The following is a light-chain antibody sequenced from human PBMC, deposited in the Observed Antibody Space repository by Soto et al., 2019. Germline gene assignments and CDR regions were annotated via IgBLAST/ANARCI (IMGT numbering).Light chain of an antibody. Sequence: QSALTQPASVSGSPGQSITISCTGTSSDVGGYNLVSWYQQHPGKAPKLMIYEGSKRPSGVSNRFSGSKSGNTASLTISGLQAEDEADYYCCSYAGSSTFHVVFGGGTKVTVL. CDR1: SSDVGGYNL. CDR2: EGS. V-gene: IGLV2-23*03. J-gene: IGLJ2*01. CDR3: CSYAGSSTFHVV.